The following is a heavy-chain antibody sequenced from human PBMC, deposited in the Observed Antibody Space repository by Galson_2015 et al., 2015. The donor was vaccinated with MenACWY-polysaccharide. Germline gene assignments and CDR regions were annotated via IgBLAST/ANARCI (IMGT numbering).Heavy chain of an antibody. CDR1: GFTFSSYS. J-gene: IGHJ6*02. D-gene: IGHD2-2*02. CDR2: ISSSSSYI. CDR3: ARDVEHQLLYRFFPTRDYGMDV. V-gene: IGHV3-21*01. Sequence: SLRLSCAASGFTFSSYSMNWVRQAPGKGLEWVSSISSSSSYIYYADSVKGRFTISRDKAKNSLYLQMNSLRAEDTAVYYCARDVEHQLLYRFFPTRDYGMDVWGQGTPVPVSS.